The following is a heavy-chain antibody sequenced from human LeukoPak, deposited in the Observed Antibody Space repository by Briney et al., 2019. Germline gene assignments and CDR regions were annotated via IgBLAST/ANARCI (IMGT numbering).Heavy chain of an antibody. CDR1: GGSFSGYY. J-gene: IGHJ4*02. CDR3: ARARFVVVVAAHFDY. CDR2: INHSGST. D-gene: IGHD2-15*01. V-gene: IGHV4-34*01. Sequence: SETLSLTCAVYGGSFSGYYWSWIRQPPGKGLEWIGEINHSGSTNYNPSLKSRVTISVDTSKNQFSLKLSSVTAADTAVYYCARARFVVVVAAHFDYWGQGTLVTVSS.